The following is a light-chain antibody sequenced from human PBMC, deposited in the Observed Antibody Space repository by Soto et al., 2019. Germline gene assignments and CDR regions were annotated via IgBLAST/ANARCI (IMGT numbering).Light chain of an antibody. CDR3: QQYGSSPRT. CDR1: QSVSSSS. V-gene: IGKV3-20*01. CDR2: DAS. J-gene: IGKJ1*01. Sequence: EIVLTQSPGTLSLSPGERATLSCRASQSVSSSSLAWYQQKRGQAPRLLIHDASSRATGIPDRFSGSGSGTDFTLTISRLEPEDLAVYYWQQYGSSPRTFGQGTRVEVK.